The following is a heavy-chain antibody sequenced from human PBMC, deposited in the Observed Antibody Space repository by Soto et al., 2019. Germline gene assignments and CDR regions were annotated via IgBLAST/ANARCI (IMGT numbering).Heavy chain of an antibody. J-gene: IGHJ4*02. CDR3: ARDLEDRLLITTTPEYYFDY. CDR1: GFTFSSYG. V-gene: IGHV3-33*01. Sequence: GGSLRLSCAASGFTFSSYGMHWVRQAPGKGLEWVAVIWYDGSNKYYADSVKGRFTISRDNSKNTLYLQMNSLRAEDTAVYYCARDLEDRLLITTTPEYYFDYWGQGTLVTVSS. D-gene: IGHD3-22*01. CDR2: IWYDGSNK.